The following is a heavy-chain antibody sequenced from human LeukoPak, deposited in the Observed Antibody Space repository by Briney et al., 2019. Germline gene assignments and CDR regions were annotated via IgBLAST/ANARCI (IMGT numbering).Heavy chain of an antibody. J-gene: IGHJ4*02. V-gene: IGHV1-2*02. CDR3: VMGGDGYNYVLDY. D-gene: IGHD5-24*01. CDR1: GYTFTGYY. Sequence: ASVKVSCKASGYTFTGYYMHWVRQAPGQGLEWMGWINPNSGGTNYAQKFQGRVAMTRDTSISTAYMELSRLRSDDTAVYYCVMGGDGYNYVLDYWGQGTLVTVSS. CDR2: INPNSGGT.